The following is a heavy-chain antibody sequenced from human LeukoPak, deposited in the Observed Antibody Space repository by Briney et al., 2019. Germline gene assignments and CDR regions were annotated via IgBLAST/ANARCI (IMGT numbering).Heavy chain of an antibody. Sequence: GGSLRLSCAAPGFTFSSYEMNWVRQAPGKGLEWVSYISSSGSTIYYADSMKGRFTISRDNAKNSLYLQMNSLRAEDTAVYYCARDSEYSSSSSFDYWGQGTLVTVSS. V-gene: IGHV3-48*03. D-gene: IGHD6-6*01. CDR2: ISSSGSTI. J-gene: IGHJ4*02. CDR1: GFTFSSYE. CDR3: ARDSEYSSSSSFDY.